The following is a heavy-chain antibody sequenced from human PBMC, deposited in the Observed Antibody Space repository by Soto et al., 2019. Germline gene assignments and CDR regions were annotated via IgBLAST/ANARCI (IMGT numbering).Heavy chain of an antibody. Sequence: ASVKVSCKASGYTFTSYGISWVRQAPGQGLEWMGWIRAYNGNTNYAQKLQGRVNMTTDTSTSTAYMELRSLRSDDAAVYYCARVGVQFDWFDPWGQGTLVTVSS. J-gene: IGHJ5*02. V-gene: IGHV1-18*01. CDR1: GYTFTSYG. CDR3: ARVGVQFDWFDP. CDR2: IRAYNGNT. D-gene: IGHD3-3*01.